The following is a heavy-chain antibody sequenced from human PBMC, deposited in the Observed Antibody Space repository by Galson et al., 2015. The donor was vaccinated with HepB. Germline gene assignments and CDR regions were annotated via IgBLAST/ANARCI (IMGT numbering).Heavy chain of an antibody. Sequence: SVKVSCKASGYTFTDYAIHWVRQAPGQRLEWMGWVIAGNGDTKYSQKYQGKVTFTRDTSANTAYMELSSLRFEDTAVYYCARGLSGNYNLEYWGQGTLVTVSS. V-gene: IGHV1-3*01. CDR3: ARGLSGNYNLEY. CDR2: VIAGNGDT. CDR1: GYTFTDYA. D-gene: IGHD3-3*01. J-gene: IGHJ4*02.